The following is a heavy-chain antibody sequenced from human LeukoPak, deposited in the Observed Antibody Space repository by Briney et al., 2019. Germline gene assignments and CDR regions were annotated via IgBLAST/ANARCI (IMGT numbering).Heavy chain of an antibody. CDR2: ISGSGDKT. CDR3: AKDTSAWWYHRAYMNV. Sequence: GGSLRLSCAASGFTFSDYAMSWVRQAPGGGLEWVSAISGSGDKTFHADSVKGRFTTSRDNSKNTLSLQMSSLRVEDSAVYFCAKDTSAWWYHRAYMNVWGTGTTVTVPS. J-gene: IGHJ6*03. D-gene: IGHD2-15*01. V-gene: IGHV3-23*01. CDR1: GFTFSDYA.